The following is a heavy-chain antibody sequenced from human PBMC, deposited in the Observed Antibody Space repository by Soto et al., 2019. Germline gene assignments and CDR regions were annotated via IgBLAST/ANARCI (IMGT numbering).Heavy chain of an antibody. CDR2: INHSGST. Sequence: PSETLSLTCAVYGGSFSGYYWSWIRQPPGKGLEWIGEINHSGSTNYNPSLKSRVTISVDTSKNQFSLKLSSVTAADTAVYYCARDSTTVINHDAFDIWGQGTMVTV. CDR1: GGSFSGYY. V-gene: IGHV4-34*01. CDR3: ARDSTTVINHDAFDI. D-gene: IGHD4-17*01. J-gene: IGHJ3*02.